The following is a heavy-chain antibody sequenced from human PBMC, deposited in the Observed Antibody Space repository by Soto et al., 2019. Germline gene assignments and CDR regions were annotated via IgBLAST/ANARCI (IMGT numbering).Heavy chain of an antibody. CDR2: VNGDGSST. CDR3: ARGGSTDFYGLLDL. Sequence: EVQLVESGGASVQPGGSLRLSCAASGFSLSKYWMHWVRQAPGKGLEWVSRVNGDGSSTTYADSVSGRFIISRDNAKNTVFLQMGRLRADETARYYCARGGSTDFYGLLDLWGQGTQVIVSS. CDR1: GFSLSKYW. J-gene: IGHJ5*02. V-gene: IGHV3-74*01. D-gene: IGHD3-16*01.